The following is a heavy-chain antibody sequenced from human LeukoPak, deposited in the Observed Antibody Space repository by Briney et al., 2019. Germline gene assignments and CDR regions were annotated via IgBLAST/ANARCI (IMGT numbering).Heavy chain of an antibody. J-gene: IGHJ5*02. CDR3: TREARAGNWFDP. V-gene: IGHV1-2*02. CDR1: GYTFNDYY. Sequence: ASVKLSCKASGYTFNDYYIHWVRQAPGQGREWMGWINPDSGGTKYAQKFQGRVTMTRDTSIRTVYMELSRLTYDDTAVFYCTREARAGNWFDPWGQGTLVTVSS. CDR2: INPDSGGT. D-gene: IGHD5-12*01.